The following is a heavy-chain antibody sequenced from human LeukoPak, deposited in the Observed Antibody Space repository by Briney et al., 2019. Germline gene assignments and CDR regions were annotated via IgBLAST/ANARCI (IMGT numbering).Heavy chain of an antibody. D-gene: IGHD6-19*01. CDR2: ISSSGMYI. V-gene: IGHV3-21*01. Sequence: AGGSLRLSCAASGFTFSIYSMNWVRQAPGKGLEWVSSISSSGMYIYYADSMKGRLSISRDNVENSLCLQMNSLRAEDTAVYYCAREGIPVNGENYFDYWGQGTLVTVSS. J-gene: IGHJ4*02. CDR3: AREGIPVNGENYFDY. CDR1: GFTFSIYS.